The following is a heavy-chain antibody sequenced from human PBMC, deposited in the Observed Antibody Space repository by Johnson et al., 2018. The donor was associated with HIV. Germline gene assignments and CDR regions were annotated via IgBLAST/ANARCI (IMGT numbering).Heavy chain of an antibody. CDR2: ISYDGNNK. J-gene: IGHJ3*02. V-gene: IGHV3-30*04. Sequence: QEKLVESGGGVVQPGRSLRLSCAASGFTFSSYAMHWVRQAPGKGLEWVAVISYDGNNKYYADSVKGRVTISRDNSKNTLYLQMKSLRAEDTAVYYFARGISNWNYFDDDAFDIWGQGTMVTVSS. CDR1: GFTFSSYA. D-gene: IGHD1-7*01. CDR3: ARGISNWNYFDDDAFDI.